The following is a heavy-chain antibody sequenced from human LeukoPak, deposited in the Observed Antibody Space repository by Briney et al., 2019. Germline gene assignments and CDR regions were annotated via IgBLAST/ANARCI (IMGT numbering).Heavy chain of an antibody. V-gene: IGHV4-59*12. J-gene: IGHJ4*02. D-gene: IGHD6-19*01. CDR3: ARDRRWSSGWFYDY. CDR2: IYYSGST. Sequence: PSETLSLTCTVSGGSIGTYYWSWIQQPPGKGLEWLGSIYYSGSTNYNPSLKSRVTISVDTSENEFSLKLTSVTAADTAVYYCARDRRWSSGWFYDYWGQGTLVTVSS. CDR1: GGSIGTYY.